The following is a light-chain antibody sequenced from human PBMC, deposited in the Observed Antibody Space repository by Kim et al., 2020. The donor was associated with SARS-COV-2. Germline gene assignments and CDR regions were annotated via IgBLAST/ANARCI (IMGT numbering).Light chain of an antibody. CDR3: QQYYNPPYT. CDR1: QNIVFTSNKKNA. CDR2: WAS. V-gene: IGKV4-1*01. J-gene: IGKJ2*01. Sequence: DIVMTQSPDSLAVSLCERATISCKSSQNIVFTSNKKNALAWYKQRPGQPPRLLIHWASTRESGVPDRLSGSGSGTDFTLTISSLQAEDVAGYYCQQYYNPPYTFGQGTKLEI.